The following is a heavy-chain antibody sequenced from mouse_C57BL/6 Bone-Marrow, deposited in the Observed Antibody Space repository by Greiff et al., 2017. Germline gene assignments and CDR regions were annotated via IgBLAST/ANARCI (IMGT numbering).Heavy chain of an antibody. CDR3: ARGGDYYGSSYYFDY. Sequence: QVQLQQPGAELVKPGASVKMSCKASGYTFTSYWITWVKQRPGQGLEWIGDIHPGSGSTNYNEKFKSKATLTVDTSSSTAYMQLSSLTSEDSAVYYCARGGDYYGSSYYFDYWGQGTTLTVSS. CDR2: IHPGSGST. CDR1: GYTFTSYW. V-gene: IGHV1-55*01. J-gene: IGHJ2*01. D-gene: IGHD1-1*01.